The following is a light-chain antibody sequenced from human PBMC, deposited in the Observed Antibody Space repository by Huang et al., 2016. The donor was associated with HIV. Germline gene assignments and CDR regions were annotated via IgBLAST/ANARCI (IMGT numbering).Light chain of an antibody. CDR2: KVS. Sequence: DVVLTQSPLSLPVTLGQPASISCKSSHSLLHSDGNTYLNWFLQMPGQSPRRLIYKVSNRDFWVPARFSGSGSGADFTLTISRVEADDIGVYYCMQGTHWPQTFGQGTKVEVK. J-gene: IGKJ1*01. CDR3: MQGTHWPQT. CDR1: HSLLHSDGNTY. V-gene: IGKV2-30*02.